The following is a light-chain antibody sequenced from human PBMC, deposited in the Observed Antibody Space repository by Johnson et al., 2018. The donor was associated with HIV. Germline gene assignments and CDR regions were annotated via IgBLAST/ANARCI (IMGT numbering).Light chain of an antibody. CDR3: ATWDASLSANV. J-gene: IGLJ1*01. V-gene: IGLV1-51*02. Sequence: VLTQPPSVSAAPGRWVTVSCSGTTSNIGDHSVSWFQHLPGAAPKLLIYDNDRRPSGVPDRFSGSKSAASATLDITGLQSGDEGDYYCATWDASLSANVFGPGTQVTVL. CDR1: TSNIGDHS. CDR2: DND.